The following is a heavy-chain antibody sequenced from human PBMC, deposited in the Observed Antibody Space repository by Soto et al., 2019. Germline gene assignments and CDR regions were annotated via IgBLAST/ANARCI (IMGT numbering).Heavy chain of an antibody. V-gene: IGHV3-53*01. D-gene: IGHD6-13*01. CDR1: GFTVSSNY. Sequence: EVQLVESGGGLIQPGGSLRLSCAVSGFTVSSNYMSWVRQAPGKGLEWVSVIYSGGSTDYADSVKGRFTISRDNSKSTLYLQMNRLRAEATTVYYCARSQLAFEYWGQGTLVTVSS. CDR3: ARSQLAFEY. J-gene: IGHJ4*02. CDR2: IYSGGST.